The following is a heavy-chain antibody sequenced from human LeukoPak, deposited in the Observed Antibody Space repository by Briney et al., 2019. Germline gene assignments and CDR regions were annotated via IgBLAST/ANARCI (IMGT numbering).Heavy chain of an antibody. J-gene: IGHJ5*02. D-gene: IGHD2-21*02. V-gene: IGHV4-39*07. Sequence: SETLSLTCTVSGGSISSSSYYWGWIRQPPGKGLEWIGRIYYSGSTYCNPSLMSRVPISVDPSNNLYSLKLSSVTAADTTVYYCARDLYCGGDCYLWCDPCRRGHRITVSS. CDR1: GGSISSSSYY. CDR2: IYYSGST. CDR3: ARDLYCGGDCYLWCDP.